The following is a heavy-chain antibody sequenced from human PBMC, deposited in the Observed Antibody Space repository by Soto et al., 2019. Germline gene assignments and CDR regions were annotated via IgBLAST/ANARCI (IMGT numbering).Heavy chain of an antibody. V-gene: IGHV5-51*01. D-gene: IGHD3-9*01. J-gene: IGHJ3*02. CDR2: IYPGDSDT. Sequence: GESLKISCKGSGYSFTSYWIGWVRQMPGKGLEWMGIIYPGDSDTRYSPSFQGQVTISADKSISTAYLQWSSLKASDTAMYYCARQLVLRYFDWLSPPDAFDIWGQGTMVTVSS. CDR3: ARQLVLRYFDWLSPPDAFDI. CDR1: GYSFTSYW.